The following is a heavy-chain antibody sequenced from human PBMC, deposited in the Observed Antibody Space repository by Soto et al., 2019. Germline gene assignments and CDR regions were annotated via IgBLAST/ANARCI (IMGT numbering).Heavy chain of an antibody. D-gene: IGHD2-15*01. CDR1: GFTFDDFA. CDR3: TRSICPSWYSSFDH. V-gene: IGHV3-9*01. J-gene: IGHJ4*02. Sequence: EVQLVESGGGLVQPGRSLRLSCATSGFTFDDFAIHWVRQAPGKGLEWVSGISWTGGTIGYGDSVRGRFTISRDNARNSLYLQMNSLRVEDTALYYCTRSICPSWYSSFDHFGQGTLFTVSS. CDR2: ISWTGGTI.